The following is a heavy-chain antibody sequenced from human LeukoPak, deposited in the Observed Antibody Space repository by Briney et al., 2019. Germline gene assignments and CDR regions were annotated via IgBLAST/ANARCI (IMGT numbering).Heavy chain of an antibody. D-gene: IGHD3-22*01. CDR2: IYYSGST. CDR3: ARDYYDSSGFYS. J-gene: IGHJ5*02. CDR1: GGSISSYY. Sequence: ASETLPLTCTVSGGSISSYYWSWIRQPPGKGLEWIGYIYYSGSTNYNPSLKSRVTISVDTSKNQFSLKLSSVTAADTAVYYCARDYYDSSGFYSWGQGTLVTVPS. V-gene: IGHV4-59*01.